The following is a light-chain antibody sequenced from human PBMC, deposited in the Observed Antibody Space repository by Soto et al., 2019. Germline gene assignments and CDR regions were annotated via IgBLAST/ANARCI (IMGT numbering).Light chain of an antibody. CDR2: GAS. Sequence: ETVMTQSPATLSVSPGQRATLSCRTSQSVGSDFVWYQQKPGQAPRLLIYGASTRATGITARFSGSGSGTEFTLTISSLQSEDFAVYYCQQYNNCPRTFGQGTKVEI. V-gene: IGKV3-15*01. CDR1: QSVGSD. J-gene: IGKJ1*01. CDR3: QQYNNCPRT.